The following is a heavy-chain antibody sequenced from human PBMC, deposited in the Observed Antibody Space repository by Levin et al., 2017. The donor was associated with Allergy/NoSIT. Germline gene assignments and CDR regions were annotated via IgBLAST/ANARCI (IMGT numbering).Heavy chain of an antibody. CDR3: ARGMTRIYGVVTPRGGDY. V-gene: IGHV4-34*01. Sequence: SETLSLTCAVYGGSFSGYFWSWIRQPPGKGLEWIGEINHRGDTNYSPSLKSRVSISVDTSKNQFSLKLSPVTAADTAIYYCARGMTRIYGVVTPRGGDYWGQGILVTVSS. J-gene: IGHJ4*02. CDR1: GGSFSGYF. D-gene: IGHD3-3*01. CDR2: INHRGDT.